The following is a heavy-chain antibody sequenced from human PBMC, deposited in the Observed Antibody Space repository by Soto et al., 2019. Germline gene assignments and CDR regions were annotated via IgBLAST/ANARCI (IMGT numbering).Heavy chain of an antibody. Sequence: SETLSLTCAVSGGSISGSYYYWGWLRQSPGKGPEWIGEINHSGSTNYNPSLKSRVTISVDTSKNQFSLKLSSVTAADTAVYYCARGGSLYSSSWSPKYNWFDPWGQGTMVTVSS. CDR3: ARGGSLYSSSWSPKYNWFDP. J-gene: IGHJ5*02. CDR2: INHSGST. V-gene: IGHV4-34*01. CDR1: GGSISGSYYY. D-gene: IGHD6-13*01.